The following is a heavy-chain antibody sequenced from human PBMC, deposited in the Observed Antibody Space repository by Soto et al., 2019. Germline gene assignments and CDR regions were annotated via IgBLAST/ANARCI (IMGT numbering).Heavy chain of an antibody. Sequence: GGSLRLSCAASGFTFSDSYMGWIRQAPGKGLEWISYITFSGNTVYYADSLKGRFTISRDNAKNSLYLQMNRLRAEDTAVYYCARVSWREKYGMDVWGQGTTVTVSS. J-gene: IGHJ6*02. CDR3: ARVSWREKYGMDV. V-gene: IGHV3-11*01. CDR2: ITFSGNTV. CDR1: GFTFSDSY.